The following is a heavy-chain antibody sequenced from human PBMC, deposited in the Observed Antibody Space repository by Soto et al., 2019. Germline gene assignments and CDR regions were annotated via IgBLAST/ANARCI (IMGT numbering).Heavy chain of an antibody. CDR3: ARMYSSGPGWFHP. D-gene: IGHD6-19*01. Sequence: PSETLSLTCFVSGYSITAGGYYWSWIRHHPGKGLEWIGSFYSSGSIIYNPSLRSRVSISGDTSSNQFSMSLTSVTAADPARHYGARMYSSGPGWFHPWGQGTLVTLSS. CDR2: FYSSGSI. CDR1: GYSITAGGYY. V-gene: IGHV4-31*03. J-gene: IGHJ5*02.